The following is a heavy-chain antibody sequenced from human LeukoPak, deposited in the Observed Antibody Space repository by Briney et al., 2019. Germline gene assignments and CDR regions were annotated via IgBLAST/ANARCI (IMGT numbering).Heavy chain of an antibody. CDR1: GFTFSDYY. D-gene: IGHD4-11*01. J-gene: IGHJ4*02. V-gene: IGHV3-11*01. CDR3: AKSRTTVDY. Sequence: GGSLRLSCTASGFTFSDYYMSWIRQAPGKGLEWVAYISGDGSMIYHIDSVKGRFTISRGNAKNSLFLQMNSLRDEDTAVYYCAKSRTTVDYWGQGTLVTVSS. CDR2: ISGDGSMI.